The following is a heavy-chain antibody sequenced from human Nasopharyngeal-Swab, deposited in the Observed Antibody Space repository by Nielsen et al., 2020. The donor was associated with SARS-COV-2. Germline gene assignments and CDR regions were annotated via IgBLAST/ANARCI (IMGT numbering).Heavy chain of an antibody. CDR2: ISFGGVST. V-gene: IGHV3-23*01. Sequence: LTRAASGFTFSNYWMHWVRQVSGKGLEWVSGISFGGVSTYYADSVKGRFTISRDNSKNTLFLQMNSLRAEDTALYYCAKVGGGVGYWGQGTLVTVSS. CDR3: AKVGGGVGY. CDR1: GFTFSNYW. D-gene: IGHD3-16*01. J-gene: IGHJ4*02.